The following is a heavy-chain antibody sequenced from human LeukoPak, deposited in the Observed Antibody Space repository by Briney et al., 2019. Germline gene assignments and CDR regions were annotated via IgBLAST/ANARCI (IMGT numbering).Heavy chain of an antibody. Sequence: GGSLRLSCAASGFIFSSYAMSWVRQTPGKGLDWVSTIYGSGGSTHYADSVKDRFTISRDDSKNTLYLRMDSLRAEDTAVYYCAKDRGADYYYGVEVWGQGTTVSVSS. CDR2: IYGSGGST. V-gene: IGHV3-23*01. J-gene: IGHJ6*02. CDR1: GFIFSSYA. CDR3: AKDRGADYYYGVEV.